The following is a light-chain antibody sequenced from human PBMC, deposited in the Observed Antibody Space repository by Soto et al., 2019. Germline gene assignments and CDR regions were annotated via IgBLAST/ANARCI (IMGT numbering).Light chain of an antibody. CDR3: SSYRTSNTRQIV. V-gene: IGLV2-14*01. J-gene: IGLJ1*01. Sequence: QSALTQPASVSGSPGQSITISCTGTSSDVGGYNYVSWYQHHPGKAPKLMIYEVSNRPSGVSNRFSGSKSGNTASLSISGLQPEDEADYYCSSYRTSNTRQIVCGTGTKLTVL. CDR1: SSDVGGYNY. CDR2: EVS.